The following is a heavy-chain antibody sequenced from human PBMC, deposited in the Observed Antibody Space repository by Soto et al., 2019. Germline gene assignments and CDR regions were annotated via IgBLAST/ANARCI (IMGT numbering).Heavy chain of an antibody. V-gene: IGHV3-21*01. CDR2: ISSSSSYI. Sequence: VGSLRLSCAASGFTFSSYSMNWVRQAPGKGLEWVSSISSSSSYIYYADSVKGRFTISRDNAKNSLYLQMNSLRAEDTAVYYCARDPKYDSSGYVSIWGQGTLVTVSS. D-gene: IGHD3-22*01. CDR3: ARDPKYDSSGYVSI. CDR1: GFTFSSYS. J-gene: IGHJ4*02.